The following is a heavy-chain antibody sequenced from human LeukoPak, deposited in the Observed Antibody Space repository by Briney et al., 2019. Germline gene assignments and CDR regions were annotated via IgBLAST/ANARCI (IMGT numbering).Heavy chain of an antibody. D-gene: IGHD1-14*01. J-gene: IGHJ5*02. Sequence: PSETLSLTCAVYGGSFSGYYWSWLRQPAGKGLEWIGRIYTSGSTNYNPSLKSRVTMSVDTSKNQFSLKLSSGTAADTAVYYCARASPTTNKGAYGWFDPWGQGTLVTVSS. CDR2: IYTSGST. CDR1: GGSFSGYY. V-gene: IGHV4-59*10. CDR3: ARASPTTNKGAYGWFDP.